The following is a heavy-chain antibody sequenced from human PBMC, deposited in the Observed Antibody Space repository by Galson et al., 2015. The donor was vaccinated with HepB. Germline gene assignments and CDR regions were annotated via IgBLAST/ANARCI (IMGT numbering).Heavy chain of an antibody. J-gene: IGHJ4*02. CDR1: GGSISSYY. Sequence: ETLSLTCTVSGGSISSYYWSWIRQPPGKGLEWIGYIYYSGSTNYNPSLKSRVTISVDTSKNQFSLKLSSVTAADTAVYYCARDGRYYYGSGIQYWGQGTLVTVSS. CDR3: ARDGRYYYGSGIQY. D-gene: IGHD3-10*01. CDR2: IYYSGST. V-gene: IGHV4-59*01.